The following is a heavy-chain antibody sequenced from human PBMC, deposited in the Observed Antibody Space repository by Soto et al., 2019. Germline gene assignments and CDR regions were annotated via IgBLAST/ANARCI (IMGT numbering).Heavy chain of an antibody. D-gene: IGHD3-16*01. CDR3: ARRDSRMILGYFDY. J-gene: IGHJ4*02. V-gene: IGHV4-61*03. CDR2: IYYTGST. Sequence: QVQLQESGPGLVKPSETLSLTCTVSGGSISGGDYYWSWIRQPPGKGLEWIGYIYYTGSTNYNPPHKSHSNISIRTYKDHFHHKLSLVIAADPAVYYCARRDSRMILGYFDYWGQGPLVTVSP. CDR1: GGSISGGDYY.